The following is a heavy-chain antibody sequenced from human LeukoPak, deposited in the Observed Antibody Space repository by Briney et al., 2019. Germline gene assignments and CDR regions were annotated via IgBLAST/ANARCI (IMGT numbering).Heavy chain of an antibody. J-gene: IGHJ4*02. Sequence: SQTLSLTCAISRDSVSSNSAAWNWIRQSPSRGLEWLGRTYYRSKWYNDYAVFMKSRITINPDTSKNQFSLQLNSVTPEDTAVYYCAREPIFRSGYFFDYWGQGTLVTVSS. D-gene: IGHD5-12*01. CDR2: TYYRSKWYN. CDR1: RDSVSSNSAA. V-gene: IGHV6-1*01. CDR3: AREPIFRSGYFFDY.